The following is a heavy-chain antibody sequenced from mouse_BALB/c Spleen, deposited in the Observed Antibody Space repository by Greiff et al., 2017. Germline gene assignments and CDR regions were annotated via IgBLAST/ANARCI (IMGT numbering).Heavy chain of an antibody. J-gene: IGHJ2*01. CDR3: TRRYYGSSRDYFGY. D-gene: IGHD1-1*01. V-gene: IGHV1-4*02. CDR1: GYTFTSYT. Sequence: QVQLQQSAAELARPGASVKMSCKASGYTFTSYTMHWVKQRPGQGLEWIGYINPSSGYTEYNQKFKDKTTLTADKSSSTAYMQLSSLTSEDSAVYYCTRRYYGSSRDYFGYRGQGTTLTVSS. CDR2: INPSSGYT.